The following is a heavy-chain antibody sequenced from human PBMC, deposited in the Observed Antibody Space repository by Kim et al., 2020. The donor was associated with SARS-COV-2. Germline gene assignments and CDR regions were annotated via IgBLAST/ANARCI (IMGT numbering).Heavy chain of an antibody. CDR1: GGSISSSSYY. D-gene: IGHD3-10*01. V-gene: IGHV4-39*01. Sequence: SETLSLTCTVSGGSISSSSYYWGWIRQPPGKGLEWIGSIYYSGSTYYNPSLKSRVTISVDTSKNQFSLKLSSVTAADTAVYYCARHVWSFGRWLQSPGYFDYWGQGTLVTVSS. J-gene: IGHJ4*02. CDR2: IYYSGST. CDR3: ARHVWSFGRWLQSPGYFDY.